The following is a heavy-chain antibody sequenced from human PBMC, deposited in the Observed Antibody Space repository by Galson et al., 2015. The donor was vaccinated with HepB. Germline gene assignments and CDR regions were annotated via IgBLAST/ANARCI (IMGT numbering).Heavy chain of an antibody. CDR1: GFTFSSYA. CDR2: ISGSGGST. V-gene: IGHV3-23*01. Sequence: SLRLSCAASGFTFSSYAMSWVRQAPGKGLEWVSAISGSGGSTYYADSVKGRFTISRDNSKNMLYLQMNSLRAEDTAVYYCAKDSQSLEHFDYWGQGTLVTVSS. J-gene: IGHJ4*02. D-gene: IGHD1-1*01. CDR3: AKDSQSLEHFDY.